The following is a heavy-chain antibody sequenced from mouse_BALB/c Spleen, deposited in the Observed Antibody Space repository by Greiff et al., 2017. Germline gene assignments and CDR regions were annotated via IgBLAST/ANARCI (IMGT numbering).Heavy chain of an antibody. CDR2: INPSTGYT. V-gene: IGHV1-7*01. D-gene: IGHD1-1*01. Sequence: QVQLQQSGAELAKPGASVKMSCKASGYTFTSYWMHWVNQRPGQGLEWIGYINPSTGYTEYNQKFKDKATLTADKSSSTAYMQLSSLTSEDSAVYYCARKLCTTVVDWYFDVWGAGTTVTVSS. J-gene: IGHJ1*01. CDR1: GYTFTSYW. CDR3: ARKLCTTVVDWYFDV.